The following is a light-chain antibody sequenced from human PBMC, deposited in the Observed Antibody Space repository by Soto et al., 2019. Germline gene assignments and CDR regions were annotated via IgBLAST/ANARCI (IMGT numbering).Light chain of an antibody. Sequence: QSVLTQSPSASASLGASVKLTCTLSSGHSSYTIAWQQQQPEKGPRYLMTLNSDGSHSKGDGIPGRFSGSSSGAERYLSISSLQSEDEADYYCQTWGSGIEVFGGGTKLTVL. V-gene: IGLV4-69*01. CDR2: LNSDGSH. CDR1: SGHSSYT. J-gene: IGLJ3*02. CDR3: QTWGSGIEV.